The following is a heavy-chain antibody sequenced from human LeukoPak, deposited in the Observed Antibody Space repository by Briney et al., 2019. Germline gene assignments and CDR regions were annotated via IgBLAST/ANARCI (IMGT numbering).Heavy chain of an antibody. D-gene: IGHD2-2*01. CDR3: ARSTSYHIAS. CDR1: GFTVSSTY. J-gene: IGHJ1*01. V-gene: IGHV3-66*01. CDR2: ITSGGNS. Sequence: GGSLRLSCAASGFTVSSTYMNWVRQAPGQGLEWVSVITSGGNSYYADSVKGRFTISRDNSKNTLYLQMNSLRVEDTAVYYCARSTSYHIASWGQGSLLTVSS.